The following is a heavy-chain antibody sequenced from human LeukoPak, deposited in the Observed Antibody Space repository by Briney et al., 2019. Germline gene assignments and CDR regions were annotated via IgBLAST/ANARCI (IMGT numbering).Heavy chain of an antibody. CDR2: ISYDGSNK. J-gene: IGHJ5*02. V-gene: IGHV3-30*03. Sequence: PGGSLRLSCAASGFTFSHAWMTWVRQAPGKGLEWVAVISYDGSNKYYADSVKGRFTISRDNSKNTLYLQMNSLRAEDTAVYYCARMGSRLLWFGELLRSPTNWFDPWGQGTLVTVSS. CDR1: GFTFSHAW. D-gene: IGHD3-10*01. CDR3: ARMGSRLLWFGELLRSPTNWFDP.